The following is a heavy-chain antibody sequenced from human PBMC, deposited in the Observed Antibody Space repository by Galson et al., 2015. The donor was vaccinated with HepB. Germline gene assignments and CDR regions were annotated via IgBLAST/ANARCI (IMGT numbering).Heavy chain of an antibody. V-gene: IGHV1-69*13. CDR2: IIPIFGTA. CDR1: GGTFSSYA. D-gene: IGHD2-15*01. CDR3: ATSDPWVVANQFDY. J-gene: IGHJ4*02. Sequence: SVKVSCKASGGTFSSYAISWVRQAPGQGLEWMGGIIPIFGTANYAQKFQGRVTITADESTSTAYMELSSLRSEDTAVYYCATSDPWVVANQFDYWGQGTLVTVSS.